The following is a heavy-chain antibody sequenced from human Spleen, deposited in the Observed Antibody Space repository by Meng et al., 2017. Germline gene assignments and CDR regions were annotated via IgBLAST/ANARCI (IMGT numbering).Heavy chain of an antibody. V-gene: IGHV4-39*07. Sequence: SETLSLTCTVSGGSISSSSDYWGWIRQPPGKGLEWTGSIYYSGSTYYNPSLKSRVTISVDTSKNQFSLKLSSVTAADTAVYYCARDQPLTSIAAAPGAFDIWGQGTMVTVSS. CDR3: ARDQPLTSIAAAPGAFDI. J-gene: IGHJ3*02. CDR2: IYYSGST. D-gene: IGHD6-13*01. CDR1: GGSISSSSDY.